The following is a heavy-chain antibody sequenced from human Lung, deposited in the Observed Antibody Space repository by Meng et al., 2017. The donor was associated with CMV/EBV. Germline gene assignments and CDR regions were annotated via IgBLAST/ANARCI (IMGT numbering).Heavy chain of an antibody. Sequence: GGSLRLXCAASGFTFSDYYMSWIRQAPGKGLEWVSYISSSGSTIYYADSVKGRFTISRDNAKNSLYLQMNSLRAEDTAVYYCAREKQLVPHYYYGMDVWGQGTTVTVSS. V-gene: IGHV3-11*04. CDR3: AREKQLVPHYYYGMDV. D-gene: IGHD6-13*01. CDR2: ISSSGSTI. CDR1: GFTFSDYY. J-gene: IGHJ6*02.